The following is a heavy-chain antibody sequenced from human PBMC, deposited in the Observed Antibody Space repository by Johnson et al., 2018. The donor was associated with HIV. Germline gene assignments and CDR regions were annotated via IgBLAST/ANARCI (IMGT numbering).Heavy chain of an antibody. CDR3: VREIQSYGGNFGGAFDI. Sequence: QVQLVESGGGLVKPGGSLRLSCAASGFIFSDYYMSWIRQAPGKGLEWVSYISSSGNPIYYADSVKGRFTISRDNSKNTLYLQMNSLRAEDTAVYYCVREIQSYGGNFGGAFDIWGQGTMVTVSS. V-gene: IGHV3-11*04. CDR2: ISSSGNPI. D-gene: IGHD4-23*01. CDR1: GFIFSDYY. J-gene: IGHJ3*02.